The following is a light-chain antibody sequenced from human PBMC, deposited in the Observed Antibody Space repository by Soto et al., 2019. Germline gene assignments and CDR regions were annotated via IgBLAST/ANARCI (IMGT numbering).Light chain of an antibody. J-gene: IGKJ2*03. CDR2: GAS. CDR3: QHYNNWPLPVG. V-gene: IGKV3-15*01. Sequence: EIVMTQSPATLSVSPGERATLSCRATQSVSSNLAWYQQKPGQAPRLLIYGASTRATGVPARFSGSGSGAEFTLTISSLQSEDFAVYYCQHYNNWPLPVGFGQGTKLEIK. CDR1: QSVSSN.